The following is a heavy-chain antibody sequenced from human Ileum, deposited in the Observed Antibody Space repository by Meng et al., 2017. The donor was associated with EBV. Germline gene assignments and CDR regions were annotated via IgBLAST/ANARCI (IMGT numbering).Heavy chain of an antibody. V-gene: IGHV4-61*03. Sequence: QMHLLSPLPVLVNPSETLSLTCTGSSRPLSSRVYHWSWIPQPPGKGLDWIGYILSVSPNYDPSLTHRGTISVDTSKNHFSLKLTSVTAADTAVYNCAGGRAGYGGYKTWGQGTLVTVSS. J-gene: IGHJ4*02. CDR1: SRPLSSRVYH. CDR2: ILSVSP. D-gene: IGHD5-12*01. CDR3: AGGRAGYGGYKT.